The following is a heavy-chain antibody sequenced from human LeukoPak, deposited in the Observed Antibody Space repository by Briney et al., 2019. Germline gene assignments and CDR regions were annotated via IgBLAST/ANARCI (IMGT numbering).Heavy chain of an antibody. CDR1: SSTLSDLS. J-gene: IGHJ2*01. Sequence: ASVKVSCKVASSTLSDLSIHWVRQAPGKGLEYLGGSDPEDGEASHAQNFQGRLIMTEDTYIDTAYLELSSLRSEDTAIYYCVTDRARLFWYFDLWGRGTLVTVSS. CDR3: VTDRARLFWYFDL. V-gene: IGHV1-24*01. D-gene: IGHD2-21*02. CDR2: SDPEDGEA.